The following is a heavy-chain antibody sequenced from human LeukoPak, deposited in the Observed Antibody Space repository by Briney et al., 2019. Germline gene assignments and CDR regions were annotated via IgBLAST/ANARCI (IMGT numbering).Heavy chain of an antibody. D-gene: IGHD2-2*01. CDR1: GGTFSSYA. CDR2: IIPIFGTA. Sequence: SVKVSCKASGGTFSSYAISWVRQAPGQGLEWMGGIIPIFGTANYAQKFQGRVTITADESTSTAYMELSSLRSEDTAVYYCAGDFLGYCSSTSCYYFDYWGQGTLVTVSS. J-gene: IGHJ4*02. CDR3: AGDFLGYCSSTSCYYFDY. V-gene: IGHV1-69*01.